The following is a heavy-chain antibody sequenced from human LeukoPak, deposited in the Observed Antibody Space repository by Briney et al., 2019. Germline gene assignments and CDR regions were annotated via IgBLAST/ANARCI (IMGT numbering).Heavy chain of an antibody. V-gene: IGHV1-24*01. J-gene: IGHJ6*03. D-gene: IGHD6-13*01. CDR3: ATDKGAAASTLRDFYYIHG. CDR2: FDPEDGER. Sequence: ASVKVSCKVSGYTLTELPMHCVRQAPGKGLEWMGGFDPEDGERIYAQKFQGRVTMTEDTSTATVYMELSSLRSEDTAVYYCATDKGAAASTLRDFYYIHGSGKGTTATVSS. CDR1: GYTLTELP.